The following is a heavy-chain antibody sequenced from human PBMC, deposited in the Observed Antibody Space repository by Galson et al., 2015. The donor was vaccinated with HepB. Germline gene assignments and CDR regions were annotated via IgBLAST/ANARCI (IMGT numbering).Heavy chain of an antibody. V-gene: IGHV1-2*06. CDR2: INPNSGGT. J-gene: IGHJ6*02. CDR1: GYTFTGYY. Sequence: SVKVSCKASGYTFTGYYMHWVRQAPGQGLEWMGRINPNSGGTNYAQKFQGRVTMTRDTSISTAYMELSRLRSDDTAVYYCARDRPDIVVVPVWGQGTTVTVSS. CDR3: ARDRPDIVVVPV. D-gene: IGHD2-21*01.